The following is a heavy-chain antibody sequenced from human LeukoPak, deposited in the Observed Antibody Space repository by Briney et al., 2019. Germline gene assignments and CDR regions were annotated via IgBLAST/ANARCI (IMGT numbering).Heavy chain of an antibody. Sequence: GGSLRLSCAASGFTLSSYWMSWVRQAPGKGLEWVANIKQDGSDKYYVDSVKGRFTISRDNSKNTLYLQMNSLRAEDTAVYYCARVYDLGLDYWGQGTLVTVSS. V-gene: IGHV3-7*03. J-gene: IGHJ4*02. CDR2: IKQDGSDK. CDR1: GFTLSSYW. D-gene: IGHD3-3*01. CDR3: ARVYDLGLDY.